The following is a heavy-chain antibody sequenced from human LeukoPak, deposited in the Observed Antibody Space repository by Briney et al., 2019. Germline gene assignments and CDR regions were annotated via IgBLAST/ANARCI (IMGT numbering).Heavy chain of an antibody. CDR1: GFTFSSYA. D-gene: IGHD6-13*01. CDR2: ISGSGGST. CDR3: AKDRKLGSSWYGAYFDY. Sequence: SGGSLRLSCAASGFTFSSYAMSWVRQALGKGLEWVSAISGSGGSTYYADSVKGRFTISRDNSKNTLYLQMNSLRAEDTAVYYCAKDRKLGSSWYGAYFDYWGQGTLVTVSS. J-gene: IGHJ4*02. V-gene: IGHV3-23*01.